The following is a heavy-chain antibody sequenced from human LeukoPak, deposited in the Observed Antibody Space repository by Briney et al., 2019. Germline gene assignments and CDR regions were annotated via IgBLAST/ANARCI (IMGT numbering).Heavy chain of an antibody. D-gene: IGHD2-15*01. J-gene: IGHJ3*02. CDR1: GDSISSYY. V-gene: IGHV4-59*01. CDR2: IYYSGST. CDR3: ARDQGAGSSYAFDI. Sequence: SETLSLTCTVSGDSISSYYWSWIRQHPGKGLEWIGYIYYSGSTNYNPSLKSRVTMSVDTSKNQFSLKLSSVTAADTAVYYCARDQGAGSSYAFDIWGQGTMVTVSS.